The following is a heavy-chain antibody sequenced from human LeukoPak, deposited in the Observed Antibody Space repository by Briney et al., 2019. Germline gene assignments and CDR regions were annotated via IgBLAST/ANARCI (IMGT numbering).Heavy chain of an antibody. CDR3: AARLSRTVGAHHPRFDY. Sequence: ASVKASCKASGGTFSSYAISWVRQAPGQGLEWMGGIIPIFGTANYAQKFQGRVTITTDESTSTAYMELSSLRSEDTAVYYCAARLSRTVGAHHPRFDYWGQGTLVTVSS. CDR1: GGTFSSYA. V-gene: IGHV1-69*05. J-gene: IGHJ4*02. D-gene: IGHD1-26*01. CDR2: IIPIFGTA.